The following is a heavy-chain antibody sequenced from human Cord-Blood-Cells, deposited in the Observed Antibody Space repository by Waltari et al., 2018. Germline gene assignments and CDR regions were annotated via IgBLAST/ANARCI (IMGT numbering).Heavy chain of an antibody. CDR1: GGSISSGGYY. Sequence: QVQLQESGPGLVKPSQTLSLTCTVSGGSISSGGYYLSWIRQHPGKGLEWIGYIYYSGSTYYNPSLKSRVTISVDTSKNQFSLKLSSVTAADTAVYYCARDLGGRGLFDYWGQGTLVTVSS. V-gene: IGHV4-31*03. D-gene: IGHD3-10*01. CDR3: ARDLGGRGLFDY. CDR2: IYYSGST. J-gene: IGHJ4*02.